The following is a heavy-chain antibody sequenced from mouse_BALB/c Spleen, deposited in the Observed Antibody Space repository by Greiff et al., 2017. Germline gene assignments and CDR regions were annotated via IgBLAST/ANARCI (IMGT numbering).Heavy chain of an antibody. Sequence: EVQVVESGGGLVQPGGSRKLSCAASGFTFSSFGMHWVRQAPEKGLEWVAYISSGSSTIYYADTVKGRFTISRDNPKNTLFLQMTSLRSEDTAMYYCARSSWDWYFDVWGAGTTVTVSS. CDR3: ARSSWDWYFDV. CDR2: ISSGSSTI. CDR1: GFTFSSFG. J-gene: IGHJ1*01. D-gene: IGHD1-1*01. V-gene: IGHV5-17*02.